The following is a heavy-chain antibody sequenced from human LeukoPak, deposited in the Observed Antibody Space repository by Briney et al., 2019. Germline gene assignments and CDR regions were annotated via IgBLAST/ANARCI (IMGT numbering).Heavy chain of an antibody. CDR3: ARDVAS. CDR2: IYYTGIT. Sequence: KTSETLSLTCAVYGRSFSGYYWNWIRQPPGKGLEWIGSIYYTGITYSNPSLKSRVTMSVDTSKNQFSLKLSSVTAADTAVYYCARDVASWGQGTLVTVSS. D-gene: IGHD2-15*01. CDR1: GRSFSGYY. V-gene: IGHV4-34*11. J-gene: IGHJ5*02.